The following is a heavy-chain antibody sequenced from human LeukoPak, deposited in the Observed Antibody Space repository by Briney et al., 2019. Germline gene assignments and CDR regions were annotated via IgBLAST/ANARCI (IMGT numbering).Heavy chain of an antibody. CDR1: GGSFSGYY. Sequence: SETMSPTCAVYGGSFSGYYWSWIRQPPGKGLEWKGAINHSGSTNYHPSLKSRVTIPVDRSKNQFSLKLSSVTAADTTVYYCARGLVGYCSSISCYAPLYFDYWGQGTLVTGSS. CDR3: ARGLVGYCSSISCYAPLYFDY. CDR2: INHSGST. J-gene: IGHJ4*02. V-gene: IGHV4-34*01. D-gene: IGHD2-2*01.